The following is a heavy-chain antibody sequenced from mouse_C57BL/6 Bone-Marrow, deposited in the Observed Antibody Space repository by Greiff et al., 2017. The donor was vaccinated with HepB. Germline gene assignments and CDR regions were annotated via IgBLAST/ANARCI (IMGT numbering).Heavy chain of an antibody. CDR1: GYTFTSYN. CDR3: ARSGGNYGWFAY. J-gene: IGHJ3*01. V-gene: IGHV1-12*01. D-gene: IGHD2-1*01. Sequence: QVQLQQSGTVLARPGASVKMSCKTSGYTFTSYNMHWVKQTPRQGLEWIGAIYPGNGDTSYNQKFKGKATLTVDKSSSTAYMQLSSLTSEDSAVYFCARSGGNYGWFAYWGQGTLVTVSA. CDR2: IYPGNGDT.